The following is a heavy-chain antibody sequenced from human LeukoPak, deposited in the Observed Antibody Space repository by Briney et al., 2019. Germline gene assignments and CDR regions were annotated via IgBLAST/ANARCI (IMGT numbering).Heavy chain of an antibody. CDR3: ATPTRFITPFDY. Sequence: GGSLRLSCAASGFAFSSYAMSWVRQAPGKGLEWVSAISGSGGSTYYADSVKGRFTISRDNSKNTLYLQMNSLRAEDTAVYYYATPTRFITPFDYWGQGTLVTVSS. J-gene: IGHJ4*02. V-gene: IGHV3-23*01. D-gene: IGHD3-22*01. CDR2: ISGSGGST. CDR1: GFAFSSYA.